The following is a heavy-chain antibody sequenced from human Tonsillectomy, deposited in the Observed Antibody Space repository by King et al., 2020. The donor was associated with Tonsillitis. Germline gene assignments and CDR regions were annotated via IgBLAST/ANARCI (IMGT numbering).Heavy chain of an antibody. CDR1: GGSISSSSYY. D-gene: IGHD3-16*02. CDR2: IYYTGST. Sequence: QLQESGPGLVKPSETLSLTCTVSGGSISSSSYYWGWIRQPPGKGLEWSGSIYYTGSTYYNPSLKRRLTISVDTSKNQFSLKLSSLTAADTAVYYCAREYYDYLWGSYRSPPDYWGQGTLVTVSS. V-gene: IGHV4-39*02. CDR3: AREYYDYLWGSYRSPPDY. J-gene: IGHJ4*02.